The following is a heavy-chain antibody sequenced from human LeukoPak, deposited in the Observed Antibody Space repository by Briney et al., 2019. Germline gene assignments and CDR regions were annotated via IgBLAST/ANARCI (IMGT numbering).Heavy chain of an antibody. CDR3: AKPKDNSLYCFDY. J-gene: IGHJ4*02. D-gene: IGHD1-20*01. Sequence: GGSLRFSCAASGFTVSSNYMTWVRQAPGKGLEWVSIIYRDGSTYYADSVKGRFTISRDNSKNTLFLQMNSLRAEDTAVYYCAKPKDNSLYCFDYWGQGTLVTVSS. CDR1: GFTVSSNY. V-gene: IGHV3-53*01. CDR2: IYRDGST.